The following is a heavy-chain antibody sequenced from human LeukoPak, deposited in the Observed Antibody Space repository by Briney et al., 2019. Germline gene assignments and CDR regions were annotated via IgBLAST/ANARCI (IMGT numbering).Heavy chain of an antibody. CDR1: GFTFSSYA. D-gene: IGHD6-19*01. CDR2: ISGSGGST. CDR3: ARGRGSGWYDAFDI. V-gene: IGHV3-23*01. J-gene: IGHJ3*02. Sequence: PGGSLRLSCAASGFTFSSYAMSWVRQAPGKGLEWVSAISGSGGSTYYADSVRGRFTISRDNSKNTLYVQMNSLRAEDTAVYYCARGRGSGWYDAFDIWGQGTMVTVSS.